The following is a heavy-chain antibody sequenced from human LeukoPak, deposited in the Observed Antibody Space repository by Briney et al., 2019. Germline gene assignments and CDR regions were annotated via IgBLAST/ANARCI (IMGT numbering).Heavy chain of an antibody. CDR3: ARLKDFWSGYYQTRYFDL. D-gene: IGHD3-3*01. CDR1: GGSFSGYY. V-gene: IGHV4-34*01. J-gene: IGHJ2*01. CDR2: INHSGST. Sequence: PSETLSLTCAVYGGSFSGYYWSWIRQPPGKGLEWIGEINHSGSTNYNPSLKSRVTISVDTSKNQFSLKLSSVTAADTAVYYCARLKDFWSGYYQTRYFDLWGRGTLVTVSS.